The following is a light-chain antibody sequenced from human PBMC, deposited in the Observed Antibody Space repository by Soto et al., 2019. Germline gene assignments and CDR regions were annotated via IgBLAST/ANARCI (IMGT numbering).Light chain of an antibody. V-gene: IGKV3-11*01. CDR2: GVS. CDR3: QQRSDWPIT. Sequence: EIVLTQFPATLSLSPGERATLSCRASQSVSSYLAWYQQKPGQAPRLLIYGVSTRATGIPARFSGSGSGTDFTLTITSLEPEDFAVYSCQQRSDWPITFGQGTRLEI. CDR1: QSVSSY. J-gene: IGKJ5*01.